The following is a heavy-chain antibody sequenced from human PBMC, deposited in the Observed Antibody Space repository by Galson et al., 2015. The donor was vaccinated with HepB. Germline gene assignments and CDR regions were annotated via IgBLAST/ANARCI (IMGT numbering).Heavy chain of an antibody. Sequence: SLRLSCAASGFTFSRYSMNWVRQAPGKGLEWVSYISSSSSTIYYADSVKGRFTISRDNAKNSLYLQMNSLRAEDTAVYYCARDGPGSMNSYYMDVWGKGTTVTVSS. CDR1: GFTFSRYS. J-gene: IGHJ6*03. CDR3: ARDGPGSMNSYYMDV. CDR2: ISSSSSTI. V-gene: IGHV3-48*01.